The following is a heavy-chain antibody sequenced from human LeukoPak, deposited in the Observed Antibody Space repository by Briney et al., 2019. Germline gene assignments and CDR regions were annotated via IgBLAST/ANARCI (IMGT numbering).Heavy chain of an antibody. D-gene: IGHD6-6*01. J-gene: IGHJ5*02. V-gene: IGHV3-21*01. CDR3: ARGSSNVAARNNWFDP. CDR2: TSGSSSYI. CDR1: GFTFSGYD. Sequence: GGSLRLSCAASGFTFSGYDMNWVRQAPGKGLEWVSSTSGSSSYIYYAGSMKGRFTISRDNGKNSLYLQMNSLRAEDTAVYFCARGSSNVAARNNWFDPWGQGTLVTVSS.